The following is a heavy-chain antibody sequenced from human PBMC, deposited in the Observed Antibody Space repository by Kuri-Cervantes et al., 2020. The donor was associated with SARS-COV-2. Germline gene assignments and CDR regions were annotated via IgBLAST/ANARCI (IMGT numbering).Heavy chain of an antibody. CDR3: ARGGVVTADWYFDL. V-gene: IGHV3-74*01. D-gene: IGHD2-21*02. CDR1: EFPFRSYW. CDR2: TTSDGIST. J-gene: IGHJ2*01. Sequence: GESLKISCAASEFPFRSYWMPWVRQAPGKGLVWVSRTTSDGISTSYADSVKGRFTISRDNAKNTLYLQLNSLGAEDTAVYYCARGGVVTADWYFDLWGRGTLVTVSS.